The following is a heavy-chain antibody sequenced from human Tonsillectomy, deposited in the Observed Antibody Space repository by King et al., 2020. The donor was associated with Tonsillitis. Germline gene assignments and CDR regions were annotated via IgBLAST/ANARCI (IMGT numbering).Heavy chain of an antibody. CDR3: ARGLYGSGTYYRRTWFDP. D-gene: IGHD3-10*01. J-gene: IGHJ5*02. Sequence: VQLQQWGAGLLKPSETLSLTCTVYGGSFSGYYWSWIRQPPGKGLEWIGEINHSGSSNYNPSLKSRVTISVDTSKNQFSLKLSSVTAADTALYYCARGLYGSGTYYRRTWFDPWGQGTLVTVSS. CDR2: INHSGSS. V-gene: IGHV4-34*01. CDR1: GGSFSGYY.